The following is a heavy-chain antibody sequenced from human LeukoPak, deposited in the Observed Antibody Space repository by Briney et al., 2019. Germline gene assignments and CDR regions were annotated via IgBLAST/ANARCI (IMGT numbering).Heavy chain of an antibody. V-gene: IGHV3-48*01. Sequence: GGSLRLSCAASGFTFSSYSMNWVRQAPGKVLEWVSYISSSSSTIYYADSVKGRFTISRDNAKNSLYLQMNSLRAEDTAVYYCARHPDSSGWFPYYYYMDVWGKGTTVTVSS. CDR1: GFTFSSYS. D-gene: IGHD6-19*01. J-gene: IGHJ6*03. CDR2: ISSSSSTI. CDR3: ARHPDSSGWFPYYYYMDV.